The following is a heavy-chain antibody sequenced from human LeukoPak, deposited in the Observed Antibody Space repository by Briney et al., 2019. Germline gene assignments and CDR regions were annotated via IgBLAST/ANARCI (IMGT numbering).Heavy chain of an antibody. J-gene: IGHJ4*02. CDR2: ISGDGGST. D-gene: IGHD6-19*01. V-gene: IGHV3-43*02. CDR3: AKDRYSSGWFDY. Sequence: GGSLRLSCAASGFTFSSYGMHWVRQAPGKGLEWVSLISGDGGSTYYADSVKGRFTISRDNSKNSLYLQMNSLRTEDTALYYCAKDRYSSGWFDYWGQGTLVTVSS. CDR1: GFTFSSYG.